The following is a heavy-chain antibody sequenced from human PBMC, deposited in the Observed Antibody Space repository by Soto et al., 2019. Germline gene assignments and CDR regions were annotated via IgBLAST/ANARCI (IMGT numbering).Heavy chain of an antibody. CDR3: ASNYAYAEGYYFYGIDV. CDR2: VNSDGGNT. D-gene: IGHD3-16*01. J-gene: IGHJ6*02. V-gene: IGHV3-74*01. Sequence: GSLRLSCAASGFTFSSYGMHWVRQAPGKGLVWVSRVNSDGGNTYYADSVKGRFTISRDNAKNTLHLQMNSLGAEDTAVYYCASNYAYAEGYYFYGIDVWGQGTTVTVSS. CDR1: GFTFSSYG.